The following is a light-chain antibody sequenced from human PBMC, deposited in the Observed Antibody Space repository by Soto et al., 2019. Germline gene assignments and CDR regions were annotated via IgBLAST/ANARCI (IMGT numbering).Light chain of an antibody. V-gene: IGLV1-51*01. CDR2: DNN. J-gene: IGLJ3*02. CDR3: ATWDSSLSGGV. Sequence: QSVLTQPPSVSSASGLKVTISCSGSTSNIGNNYVSWYQQLPGTDPKLLIYDNNRRPSGIPDRFSASKSGTSATLGITGLQTGDEADYYCATWDSSLSGGVFGGGTKLTVL. CDR1: TSNIGNNY.